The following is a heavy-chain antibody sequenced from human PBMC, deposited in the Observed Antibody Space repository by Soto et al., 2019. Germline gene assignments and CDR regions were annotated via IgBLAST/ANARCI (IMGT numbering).Heavy chain of an antibody. Sequence: SETLSLTCTVSGGSISSGGYYWSWIRQHPGKGLEWIGYIYYSGSTYYNPSLKSRVTISVDTSKNQFSLKLSSVTAADTAVYYGARSHYGDYLDYWGQGTLVTVSS. CDR2: IYYSGST. J-gene: IGHJ4*02. CDR3: ARSHYGDYLDY. D-gene: IGHD4-17*01. V-gene: IGHV4-31*03. CDR1: GGSISSGGYY.